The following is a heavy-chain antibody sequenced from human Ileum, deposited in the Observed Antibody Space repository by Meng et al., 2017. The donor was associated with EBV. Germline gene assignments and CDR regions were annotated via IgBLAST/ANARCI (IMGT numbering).Heavy chain of an antibody. Sequence: QVPLQESGLRLWKPSGTLTLACAVSGGSITNNNWSWVRQPPGQGLEWIGEISQSGSTYYNPSLKSRVTISGDKSKNNFSLRLSSVTAADTAVYYCAKRTGDRGDYFDYWGQGALVTVSS. CDR2: ISQSGST. V-gene: IGHV4-4*02. D-gene: IGHD7-27*01. CDR1: GGSITNNNW. CDR3: AKRTGDRGDYFDY. J-gene: IGHJ4*02.